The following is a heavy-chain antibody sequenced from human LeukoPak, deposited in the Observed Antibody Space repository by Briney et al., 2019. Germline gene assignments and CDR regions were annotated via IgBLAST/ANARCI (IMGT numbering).Heavy chain of an antibody. Sequence: GGSLRLSCAASGFTFSNYWMSWVRQAPGKGLEWVANIKQDGSEKYYVDSVKGRFTISRDNAKNSLYLQMNSLRAEDTAVYYCAKLPGYSYGYGYWGQGTLVTVSS. CDR2: IKQDGSEK. D-gene: IGHD5-18*01. CDR1: GFTFSNYW. CDR3: AKLPGYSYGYGY. J-gene: IGHJ4*02. V-gene: IGHV3-7*01.